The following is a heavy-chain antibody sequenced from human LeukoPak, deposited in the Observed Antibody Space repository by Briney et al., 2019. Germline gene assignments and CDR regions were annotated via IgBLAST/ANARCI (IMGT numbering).Heavy chain of an antibody. CDR3: AKDANYYDGSGFFIPFDY. V-gene: IGHV3-23*01. D-gene: IGHD3-22*01. Sequence: GGSLRLPCSASGFAFSRFAMTWVRHLPGKGLDWVSTISGNGHQTYYGDSVKGRFSVSRDNSKNILYLQMDSLRADDSALYYCAKDANYYDGSGFFIPFDYWGQGTLVTVSS. J-gene: IGHJ4*02. CDR2: ISGNGHQT. CDR1: GFAFSRFA.